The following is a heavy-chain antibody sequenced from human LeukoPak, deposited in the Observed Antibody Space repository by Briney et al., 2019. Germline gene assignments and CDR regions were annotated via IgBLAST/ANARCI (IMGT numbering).Heavy chain of an antibody. CDR3: AKADIITMVRGVTLDAFDI. Sequence: GGSLRLSCAASGSTFSSYAMSWVRQAPGKGLEWVSAISGSGGSTYYADSVKGRFTISRDNSKNTLYLQMNSLRAEDTAVYYCAKADIITMVRGVTLDAFDIWGQGTMVTVSS. D-gene: IGHD3-10*01. V-gene: IGHV3-23*01. CDR2: ISGSGGST. CDR1: GSTFSSYA. J-gene: IGHJ3*02.